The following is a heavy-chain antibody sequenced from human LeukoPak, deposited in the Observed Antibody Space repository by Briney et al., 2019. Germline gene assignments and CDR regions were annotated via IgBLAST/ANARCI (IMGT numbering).Heavy chain of an antibody. CDR1: GFTFSSYA. CDR3: ASKGSSWSFYDY. J-gene: IGHJ4*02. D-gene: IGHD6-13*01. Sequence: PGRSLRLSCAASGFTFSSYAMHWVRQAPGKGLEWVAVISYDGSNKYYADSVKGRFTISRDNSKNTLYLQMKSLRAEDTAVYYCASKGSSWSFYDYWGQGTLVTVSS. CDR2: ISYDGSNK. V-gene: IGHV3-30*04.